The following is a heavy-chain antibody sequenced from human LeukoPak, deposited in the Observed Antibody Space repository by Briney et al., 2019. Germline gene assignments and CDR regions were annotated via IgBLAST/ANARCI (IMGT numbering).Heavy chain of an antibody. J-gene: IGHJ3*02. CDR1: GFTVSSNY. CDR2: IYSGGST. D-gene: IGHD3-10*02. Sequence: GGSLRLSCAASGFTVSSNYMSWVRQAPGKGLEWVSVIYSGGSTYYADSVKGRFTISRDNAKNSLYLQMNSLRAEDTAIYYCAKFYDRAFDIWGQGTLVTVSS. V-gene: IGHV3-53*01. CDR3: AKFYDRAFDI.